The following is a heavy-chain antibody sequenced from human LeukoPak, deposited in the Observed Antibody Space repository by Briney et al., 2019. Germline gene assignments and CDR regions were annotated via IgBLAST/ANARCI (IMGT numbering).Heavy chain of an antibody. CDR3: AKDIVSYDFCGFDY. J-gene: IGHJ4*02. V-gene: IGHV3-23*01. D-gene: IGHD3-3*01. Sequence: GGSLRLSCAASGFTFSSYAMSLVRQAPGKGLEWVSAISGSGGSTYYADSVKGRFTISRDNSKNTLYLQMNSLRAEDTAVYYCAKDIVSYDFCGFDYWGQGTLVTVSS. CDR1: GFTFSSYA. CDR2: ISGSGGST.